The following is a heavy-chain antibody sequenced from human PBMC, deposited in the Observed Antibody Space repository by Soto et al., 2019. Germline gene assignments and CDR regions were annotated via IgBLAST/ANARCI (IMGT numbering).Heavy chain of an antibody. V-gene: IGHV3-33*01. Sequence: PWGSLRLSCAASGVTFSSYGMHWVLQAPGKGLEWVAVIWYDGSNKYYADSVKGRFTISRDNSNNTLYLQMNSLRAEDTAVYYCARGSQWLVSELFDYWGQGTLVTVSS. D-gene: IGHD6-19*01. CDR1: GVTFSSYG. J-gene: IGHJ4*02. CDR2: IWYDGSNK. CDR3: ARGSQWLVSELFDY.